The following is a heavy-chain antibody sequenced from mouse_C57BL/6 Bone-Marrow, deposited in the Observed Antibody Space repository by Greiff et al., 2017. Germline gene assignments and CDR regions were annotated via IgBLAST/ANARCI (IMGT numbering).Heavy chain of an antibody. D-gene: IGHD2-1*01. Sequence: VQLKQPGAELVMPGASVKLSCKASGYTFTSYWMHWVKQRPGQGLEWIGEIDPSDSYTNYNQKFKGKSTLTVDKSSSTAYMQLSSLTSEDSAVYYCASGLLCYAMDYWGQGTSVTVSS. CDR2: IDPSDSYT. CDR3: ASGLLCYAMDY. V-gene: IGHV1-69*01. J-gene: IGHJ4*01. CDR1: GYTFTSYW.